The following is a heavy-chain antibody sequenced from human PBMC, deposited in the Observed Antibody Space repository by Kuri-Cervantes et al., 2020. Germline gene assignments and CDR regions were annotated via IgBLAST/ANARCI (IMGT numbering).Heavy chain of an antibody. CDR1: GFTFSTYS. D-gene: IGHD2-2*01. CDR3: ARATYYQLLTNETFDY. Sequence: GSLRLSCAASGFTFSTYSMNWIRQPPGKGLEWIGEINHSGSTNYNPSLKSRVTISVDTSKNQFSLKLSSVTAADTAVYYCARATYYQLLTNETFDYWGQGTLVTVSS. CDR2: INHSGST. V-gene: IGHV4-34*01. J-gene: IGHJ4*02.